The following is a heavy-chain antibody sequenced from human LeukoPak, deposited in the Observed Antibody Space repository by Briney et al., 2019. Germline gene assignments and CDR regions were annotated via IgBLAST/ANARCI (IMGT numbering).Heavy chain of an antibody. D-gene: IGHD3-22*01. V-gene: IGHV1-46*01. CDR1: GYTFTGYY. J-gene: IGHJ4*02. Sequence: ASVKVSCKASGYTFTGYYMHWVRQAPGQGLEWMGIINPSGGSISYAQKFQGRVTKTRDTSTSTVYMELSSLRSEDTAVYYCARVRADSSGHFYFDYWGQGTLVTVSS. CDR2: INPSGGSI. CDR3: ARVRADSSGHFYFDY.